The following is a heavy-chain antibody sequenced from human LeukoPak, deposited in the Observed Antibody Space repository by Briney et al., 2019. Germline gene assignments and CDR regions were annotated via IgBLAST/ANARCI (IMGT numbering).Heavy chain of an antibody. J-gene: IGHJ6*02. CDR2: ISGSGAST. Sequence: PGGSLRLSCAASGFTFSNYAMSWVRQAPGKGLEWVSAISGSGASTYYADSVKGRFTISRDSSKNTLYLQMNSLRAEDTAVYYCAKRTDYGGNSATGYYYGMDVWGQGTTVTVSS. D-gene: IGHD4-23*01. V-gene: IGHV3-23*01. CDR3: AKRTDYGGNSATGYYYGMDV. CDR1: GFTFSNYA.